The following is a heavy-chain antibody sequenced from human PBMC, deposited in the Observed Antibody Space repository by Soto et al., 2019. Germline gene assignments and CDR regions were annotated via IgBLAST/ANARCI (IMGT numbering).Heavy chain of an antibody. D-gene: IGHD6-13*01. CDR2: INHSGST. CDR1: GGSFSGYY. V-gene: IGHV4-34*01. CDR3: ARARAKRRYSSSWYDVWYFDY. J-gene: IGHJ4*02. Sequence: SETLSLTCAVYGGSFSGYYWSWIRQPPGKGLEWIGEINHSGSTNYNPSLKSRVTISVDTSKNQFSLKLSSVTAADTAVYYCARARAKRRYSSSWYDVWYFDYWGQGTLVTVSS.